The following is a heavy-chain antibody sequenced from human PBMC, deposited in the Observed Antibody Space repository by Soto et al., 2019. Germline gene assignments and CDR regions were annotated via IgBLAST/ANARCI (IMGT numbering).Heavy chain of an antibody. CDR2: ISPHNRNT. CDR1: GYTFTSYG. V-gene: IGHV1-18*04. D-gene: IGHD3-9*01. Sequence: ASVKVSCEASGYTFTSYGITWVRQAPGQGLEWMGAISPHNRNTNYAEKFRGRVTMTTDTSTTTAYMELRSLRSDDTAVYYCARDEGGYDILTGYYKAHHFDQWGQGALVTVSS. CDR3: ARDEGGYDILTGYYKAHHFDQ. J-gene: IGHJ4*02.